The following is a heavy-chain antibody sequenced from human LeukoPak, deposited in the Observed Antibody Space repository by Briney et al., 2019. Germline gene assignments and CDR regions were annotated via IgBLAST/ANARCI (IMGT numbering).Heavy chain of an antibody. CDR2: IYVDGST. CDR3: ARREGTSGAFDI. CDR1: GGSVSSANYY. V-gene: IGHV4-61*02. D-gene: IGHD3-10*01. Sequence: SETLTLTCTVSGGSVSSANYYWSWVRQPPGKGLEWIGRIYVDGSTTYNPSLKSRLTISLDTSTNQFSLKVTSVTAADTAVYYCARREGTSGAFDIWGQGAMVTVSS. J-gene: IGHJ3*02.